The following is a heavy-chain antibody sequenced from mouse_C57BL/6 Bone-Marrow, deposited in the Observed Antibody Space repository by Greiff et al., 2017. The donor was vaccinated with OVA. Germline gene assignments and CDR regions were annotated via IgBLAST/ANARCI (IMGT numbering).Heavy chain of an antibody. CDR2: ISGGGGNT. CDR1: GFTFSSYT. CDR3: ARQKITPYAMDY. D-gene: IGHD1-1*01. J-gene: IGHJ4*01. V-gene: IGHV5-9*01. Sequence: EVKLVESGGGLVKPGGSLKLSCAASGFTFSSYTMSWVRQTPEKRLEWVATISGGGGNTYYPDSVKGRFTISRDNAKNTLYLQMSSLRSEDTALDYCARQKITPYAMDYWGQGTSVTVSS.